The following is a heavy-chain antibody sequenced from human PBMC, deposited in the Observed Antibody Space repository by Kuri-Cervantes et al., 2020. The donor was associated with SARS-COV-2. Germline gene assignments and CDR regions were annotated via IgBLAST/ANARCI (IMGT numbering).Heavy chain of an antibody. V-gene: IGHV3-23*01. D-gene: IGHD3-22*01. CDR2: ISGSGDST. Sequence: LSLTCAASGFTFSSYAMSWVRQAPGKGLEWVSVISGSGDSTNYADSVKGRFTISRDNSKNTLYLQMNSLRAEDTAVYYCAKKATYDSSGYYPFDYWGQGTLVTVSS. J-gene: IGHJ4*02. CDR3: AKKATYDSSGYYPFDY. CDR1: GFTFSSYA.